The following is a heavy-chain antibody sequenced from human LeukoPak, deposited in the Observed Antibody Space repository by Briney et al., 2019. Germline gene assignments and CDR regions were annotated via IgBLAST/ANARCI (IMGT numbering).Heavy chain of an antibody. Sequence: GGSLRLSCAASGFTFSNAWMSWVRQAPGKGLEWVGRIKSKTDGGTTGYAAPVKGRFTISRDDSKNTLYLQMNSLKTEDTAVYYCTTDVLYCSSTSCYNWFDPWGQGTLVTVSS. J-gene: IGHJ5*02. V-gene: IGHV3-15*01. CDR2: IKSKTDGGTT. D-gene: IGHD2-2*01. CDR1: GFTFSNAW. CDR3: TTDVLYCSSTSCYNWFDP.